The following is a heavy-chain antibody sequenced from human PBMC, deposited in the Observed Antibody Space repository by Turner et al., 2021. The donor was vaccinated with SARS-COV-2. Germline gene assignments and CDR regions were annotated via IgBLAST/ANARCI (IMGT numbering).Heavy chain of an antibody. J-gene: IGHJ4*02. CDR1: GYTFTTYY. CDR3: TRSRPGSTVTFDY. Sequence: QVQLVQSGAEVKKPGASVKVSCKASGYTFTTYYLHWVRQAPGHGLEWMGLFTPSIGYTTYSQTFQGRVTMTRDTSTTTVYMDLRSLTFEDTAVYFCTRSRPGSTVTFDYWGQGTLVTVSS. V-gene: IGHV1-46*03. CDR2: FTPSIGYT. D-gene: IGHD4-17*01.